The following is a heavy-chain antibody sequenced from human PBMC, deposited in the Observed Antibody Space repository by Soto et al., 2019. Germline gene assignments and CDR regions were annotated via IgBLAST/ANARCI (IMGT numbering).Heavy chain of an antibody. D-gene: IGHD4-17*01. CDR1: GGSISSYY. CDR3: ARHALVIGDYDEYFQH. Sequence: QVQLQESGPGLVKPSETLSLTCTVSGGSISSYYWSWIRQPPGKGLEWIGYIYYSGSTNYNPSLKSRVTISVDTSKNQFSLKLSSVTAADTAVYYCARHALVIGDYDEYFQHWGQGTLVTVSS. V-gene: IGHV4-59*08. J-gene: IGHJ1*01. CDR2: IYYSGST.